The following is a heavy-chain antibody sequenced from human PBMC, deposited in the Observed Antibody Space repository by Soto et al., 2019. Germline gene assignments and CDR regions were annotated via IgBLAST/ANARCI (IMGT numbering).Heavy chain of an antibody. CDR2: IIPMFGTA. Sequence: QVQLVQSGAEVKKPGSSVKVSCKASGDTFSSYAINWVRQAPGQGLEWMGGIIPMFGTANYAQKFKGRVTITAGEITSTVYMELSSLRSEDTAVYYCARVGPAHYYDSSGYYSPLDYWGQRTLVTVSS. J-gene: IGHJ4*02. V-gene: IGHV1-69*01. D-gene: IGHD3-22*01. CDR3: ARVGPAHYYDSSGYYSPLDY. CDR1: GDTFSSYA.